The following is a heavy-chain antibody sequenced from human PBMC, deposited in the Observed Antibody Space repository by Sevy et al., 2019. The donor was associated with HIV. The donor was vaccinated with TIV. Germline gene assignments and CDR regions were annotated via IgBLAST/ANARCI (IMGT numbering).Heavy chain of an antibody. CDR3: AGMEVGVYDLLTGRSTGWFDP. J-gene: IGHJ5*02. V-gene: IGHV4-39*01. Sequence: SETLSLTCTVSGGSISSSNYYWGWIRQPPGKGLEWIGSIYYSGSPYYNPSLKSRVTISVDTSKNQFFLNLSSVTAPDTAVYYCAGMEVGVYDLLTGRSTGWFDPWGQGTLVTVSS. CDR1: GGSISSSNYY. D-gene: IGHD3-9*01. CDR2: IYYSGSP.